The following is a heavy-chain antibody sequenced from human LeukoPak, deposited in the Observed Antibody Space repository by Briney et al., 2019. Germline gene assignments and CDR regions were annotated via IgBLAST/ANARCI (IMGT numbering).Heavy chain of an antibody. CDR3: ARVRGGICDSSGYYGLCAFDI. D-gene: IGHD3-22*01. V-gene: IGHV3-48*01. CDR2: ISSSSSTI. Sequence: PGGSLRLSCAASGFTFSSYSMNWVRQAPGKGLEWVSSISSSSSTIYYADSVKGRFTISRDNSKNTLYLQMNSLRAEDTAVYYCARVRGGICDSSGYYGLCAFDIWGQGTMVTVSS. CDR1: GFTFSSYS. J-gene: IGHJ3*02.